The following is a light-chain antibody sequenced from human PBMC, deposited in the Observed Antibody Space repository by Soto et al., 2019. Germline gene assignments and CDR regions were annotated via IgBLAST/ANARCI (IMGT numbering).Light chain of an antibody. CDR2: DAS. CDR1: KDISNY. V-gene: IGKV1-33*01. J-gene: IGKJ5*01. Sequence: DIQMTQSPSSLSASVGDRVTITCQASKDISNYLNWYQQKPGKAPKLLSYDASNLETGVPSRFSGSVSGTDFTFTISSLQPEDIATYYCQQYDNLPITFGQGTRLEIK. CDR3: QQYDNLPIT.